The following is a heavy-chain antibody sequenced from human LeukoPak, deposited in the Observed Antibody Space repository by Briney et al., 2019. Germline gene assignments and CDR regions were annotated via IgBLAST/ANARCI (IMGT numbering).Heavy chain of an antibody. J-gene: IGHJ3*02. V-gene: IGHV3-30*18. CDR3: AKEAPSFQLLLEAFDI. Sequence: PGGSLRLSCAASGFTFSSYGMHWVRQAPGKGLEWVAVISYDGSNKYYADSVKGRFTISRDNSKNTLYLQMNSLRAEDTAIYYCAKEAPSFQLLLEAFDIWGQGTMVTVSS. CDR2: ISYDGSNK. D-gene: IGHD2-15*01. CDR1: GFTFSSYG.